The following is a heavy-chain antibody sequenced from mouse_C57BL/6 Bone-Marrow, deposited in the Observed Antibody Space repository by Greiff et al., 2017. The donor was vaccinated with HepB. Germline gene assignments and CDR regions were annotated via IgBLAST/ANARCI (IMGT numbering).Heavy chain of an antibody. CDR3: ARRRLGAWFAY. J-gene: IGHJ3*01. CDR1: GYTFTSYW. V-gene: IGHV1-7*01. CDR2: INPSSGYT. Sequence: QVQLQQSGAELAKPGASVKLSCKASGYTFTSYWMHWVKQRPGQGLEWIGYINPSSGYTKYNQKFKDKATLTADKSSRTADMQLSSLTYEDSAVYYCARRRLGAWFAYWGQGTLVTVSA. D-gene: IGHD2-4*01.